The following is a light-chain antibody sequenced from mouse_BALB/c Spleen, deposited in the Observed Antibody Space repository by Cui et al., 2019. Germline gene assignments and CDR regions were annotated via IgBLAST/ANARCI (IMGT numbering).Light chain of an antibody. J-gene: IGKJ2*01. CDR3: HQWSSYPPT. CDR1: SSVSSSY. CDR2: STS. V-gene: IGKV4-79*01. Sequence: SPGEKVTLTCSASSSVSSSYLYWYQQKPGSSPKLWIYSTSNLASGVPARFSGSGSGTSYSLTISSMEAEDAASYFCHQWSSYPPTFGGGTKLEIK.